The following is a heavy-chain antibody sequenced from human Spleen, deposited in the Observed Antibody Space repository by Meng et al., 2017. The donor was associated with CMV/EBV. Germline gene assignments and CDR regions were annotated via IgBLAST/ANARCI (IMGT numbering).Heavy chain of an antibody. D-gene: IGHD3-3*01. J-gene: IGHJ4*02. Sequence: SLKISCAASGFSFGDYAMHWVRQGPGKGLEWVAGLSWKSVGLGYADSMKGRFTISRDNAKNSLYLEMNSLRVEDTAFYYCAKGGKPWSGYPFVFFDYWGQGRLVTVSS. CDR3: AKGGKPWSGYPFVFFDY. CDR2: LSWKSVGL. V-gene: IGHV3-9*01. CDR1: GFSFGDYA.